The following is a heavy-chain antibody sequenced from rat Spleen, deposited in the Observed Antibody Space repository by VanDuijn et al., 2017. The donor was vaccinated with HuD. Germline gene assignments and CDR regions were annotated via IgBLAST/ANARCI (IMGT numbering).Heavy chain of an antibody. CDR2: ISTGGGST. CDR1: GFTFSNYY. Sequence: EVQLVESGGGLVQPGRSLKLSCAASGFTFSNYYMAWVRQAPTKGLEWVAYISTGGGSTYYRDSVKGRFTVSRDNAKSTLYLQMDSLRSEDTATYYCTAGGPYYFDNWGQGVMVTVSS. J-gene: IGHJ2*01. V-gene: IGHV5-27*01. D-gene: IGHD1-11*01. CDR3: TAGGPYYFDN.